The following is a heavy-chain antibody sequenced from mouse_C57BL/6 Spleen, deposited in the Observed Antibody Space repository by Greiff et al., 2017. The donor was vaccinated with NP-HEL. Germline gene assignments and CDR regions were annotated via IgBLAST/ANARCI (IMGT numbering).Heavy chain of an antibody. J-gene: IGHJ3*01. D-gene: IGHD1-1*01. Sequence: QVQLKQPGAELVRPGSSVKLSCKASGYTFTSYWMHWVKQRPIQGLEWIGNIDPSDSETHYNQKFKDKATLTVDKSSSTAYMQLSSLTSEDSAVYYCARSGYYGSSLAWFADWGQGTLVTVSA. CDR1: GYTFTSYW. CDR3: ARSGYYGSSLAWFAD. CDR2: IDPSDSET. V-gene: IGHV1-52*01.